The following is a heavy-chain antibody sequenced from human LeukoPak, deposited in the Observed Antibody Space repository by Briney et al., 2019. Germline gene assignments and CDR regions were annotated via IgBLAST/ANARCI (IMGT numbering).Heavy chain of an antibody. D-gene: IGHD2-21*02. J-gene: IGHJ5*02. V-gene: IGHV1-69*13. CDR3: ASPAYCGGDCYSGWFDP. Sequence: GASVKVSCKASGGTFSSYAISWVRQAPGQGLEWMGGIIPIFGTANYAQKFQGRVTITADESTSTAYMELSSLRSEDTAVYYCASPAYCGGDCYSGWFDPWGQGTLVTVSS. CDR2: IIPIFGTA. CDR1: GGTFSSYA.